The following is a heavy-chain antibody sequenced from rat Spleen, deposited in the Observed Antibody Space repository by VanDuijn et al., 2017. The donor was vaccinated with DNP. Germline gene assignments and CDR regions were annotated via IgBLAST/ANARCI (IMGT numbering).Heavy chain of an antibody. Sequence: EVQLQESGPGLVKPSQSLSLTCSVTGYSITSNYWAWIRKFPGNKMEWIGHISYSGSTSYNPSLKSRISITRDTSKNQFFLQLNSVTTEDTATYYCARWYNYFDYWGQGVMVTVSS. V-gene: IGHV3-1*01. CDR2: ISYSGST. J-gene: IGHJ2*01. D-gene: IGHD1-5*01. CDR3: ARWYNYFDY. CDR1: GYSITSNY.